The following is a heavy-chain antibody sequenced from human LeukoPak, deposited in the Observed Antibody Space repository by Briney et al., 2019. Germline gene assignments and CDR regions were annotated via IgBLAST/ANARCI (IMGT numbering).Heavy chain of an antibody. Sequence: SETLSLTCTVSAGSISSYYWSWIRQPPGKGLEWIGYIYYSGSTNYNPSLKSRVTISVDTSKNQFSLKLSSVTAADTAVYYCARLGSTDAFDIWGQGTMVTVSS. J-gene: IGHJ3*02. D-gene: IGHD1-26*01. CDR1: AGSISSYY. CDR3: ARLGSTDAFDI. V-gene: IGHV4-59*01. CDR2: IYYSGST.